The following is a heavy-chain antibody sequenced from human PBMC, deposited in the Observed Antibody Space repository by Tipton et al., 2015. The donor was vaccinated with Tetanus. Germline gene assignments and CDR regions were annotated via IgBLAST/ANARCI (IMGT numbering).Heavy chain of an antibody. D-gene: IGHD6-13*01. Sequence: TLSLTCTVSGGSISSYYWSWIRQPPGKGLEWIGYIYYSGSTNYSPSLRSRVTLSVDTSKNQFSLKLSSVTAADTAVYYCARSEQQLVRGYYYYYYMDVWGKGTTVTVSS. CDR2: IYYSGST. J-gene: IGHJ6*03. CDR3: ARSEQQLVRGYYYYYYMDV. V-gene: IGHV4-59*07. CDR1: GGSISSYY.